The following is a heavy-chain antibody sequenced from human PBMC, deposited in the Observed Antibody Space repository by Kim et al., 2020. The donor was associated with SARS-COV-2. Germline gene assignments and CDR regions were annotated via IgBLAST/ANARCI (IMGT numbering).Heavy chain of an antibody. CDR1: GFTFSSYA. Sequence: GGSLRLSCSASGFTFSSYAMHWVRQAPGKGLEYVSAISSNGGSTYYADSVKGRFTISRDNSKNTLYLQMSSLRAEDTAVYYCVKVLTSAADAFDYWGQGTLVTVSS. CDR3: VKVLTSAADAFDY. V-gene: IGHV3-64D*09. J-gene: IGHJ4*02. D-gene: IGHD6-13*01. CDR2: ISSNGGST.